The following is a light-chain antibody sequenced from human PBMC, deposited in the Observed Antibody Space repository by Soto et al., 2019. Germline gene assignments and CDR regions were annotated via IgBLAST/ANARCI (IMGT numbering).Light chain of an antibody. Sequence: EIVLTQSPATLSLSPGERATLSCRASQSVSSSYLAWYQQKPGQARRLLIYAASNSAAGIPDRFSGSGSGTDLALTISRLEPEDFAMYYCQEYGGSPLLTFGEETKLEIK. V-gene: IGKV3-20*01. J-gene: IGKJ2*01. CDR1: QSVSSSY. CDR2: AAS. CDR3: QEYGGSPLLT.